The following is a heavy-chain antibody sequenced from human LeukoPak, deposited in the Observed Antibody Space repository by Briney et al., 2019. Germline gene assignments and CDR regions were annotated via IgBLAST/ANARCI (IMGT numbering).Heavy chain of an antibody. D-gene: IGHD3-3*01. CDR2: INSDGSST. CDR3: ARGDFLEWLFQEDY. V-gene: IGHV3-74*01. Sequence: SGGSLRLSCAASGFTFSTYWMHWVRQAPGKGLVWVSRINSDGSSTSYADSVKGRFTISRDNAKNTLYLQVNSLRAEDTAVYYCARGDFLEWLFQEDYWGQGTLVTVSS. J-gene: IGHJ4*02. CDR1: GFTFSTYW.